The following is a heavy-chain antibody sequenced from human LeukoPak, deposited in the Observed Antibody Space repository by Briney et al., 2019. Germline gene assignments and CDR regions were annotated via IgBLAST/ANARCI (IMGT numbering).Heavy chain of an antibody. CDR1: GGSFSGYY. CDR2: INHSGST. D-gene: IGHD1-26*01. V-gene: IGHV4-34*01. J-gene: IGHJ4*02. Sequence: PSETLSLTCAVYGGSFSGYYWSWIRQPPGKGLEWIGEINHSGSTNYNPSPKSRVTISADTSKNQFSLKLSSVTAADTAVYYCAREIVGATRGPEHFDYWGQGTLVTVSS. CDR3: AREIVGATRGPEHFDY.